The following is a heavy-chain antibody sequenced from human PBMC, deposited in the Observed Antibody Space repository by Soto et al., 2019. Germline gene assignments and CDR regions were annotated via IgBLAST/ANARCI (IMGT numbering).Heavy chain of an antibody. D-gene: IGHD3-16*01. CDR1: GGSFSGYY. CDR3: ARGYGRSQSPNLFDP. J-gene: IGHJ5*02. V-gene: IGHV4-34*01. CDR2: INHSGST. Sequence: SETLSLTCAVYGGSFSGYYWSWIRQPPGKGLEWIGEINHSGSTNYNPSLKSRVTISVDTSKNQFSLKLSSVTAADTAVYYCARGYGRSQSPNLFDPWGQGTLVTVSS.